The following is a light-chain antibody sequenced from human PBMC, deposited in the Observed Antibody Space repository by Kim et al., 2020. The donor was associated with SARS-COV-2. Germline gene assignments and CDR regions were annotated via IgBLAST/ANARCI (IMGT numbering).Light chain of an antibody. Sequence: SASVGDRVTITGRASQGISNYVAWYQQKPGKVPKLLIYAASTLQSGVPSRFSGSGSGTDFTLTISGLQPEDVATYYCQKYDSARTFGRGTKVDIK. CDR2: AAS. CDR3: QKYDSART. V-gene: IGKV1-27*01. J-gene: IGKJ1*01. CDR1: QGISNY.